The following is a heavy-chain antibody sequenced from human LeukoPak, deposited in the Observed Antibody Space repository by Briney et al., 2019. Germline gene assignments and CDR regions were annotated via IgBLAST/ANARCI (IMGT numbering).Heavy chain of an antibody. Sequence: ASVKVSCKASGYTFTGYYMHWVRQAPGQGLEWMGGIIPIFGTANYAQKFQGRVTITADESTSTAYMELSSLRSEDTAVYYCAIGYCSSTSCYDHPPDYWGQGTLVTVSS. J-gene: IGHJ4*02. CDR3: AIGYCSSTSCYDHPPDY. CDR1: GYTFTGYY. CDR2: IIPIFGTA. V-gene: IGHV1-69*13. D-gene: IGHD2-2*01.